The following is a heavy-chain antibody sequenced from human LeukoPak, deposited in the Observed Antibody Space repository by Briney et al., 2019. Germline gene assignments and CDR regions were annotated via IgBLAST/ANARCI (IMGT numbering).Heavy chain of an antibody. D-gene: IGHD6-13*01. Sequence: ASVKVSCKASGYTFTSYGISWVRQATGQGLEWMGWMNPNSGNTGYAQKFQGRVTMTRNTSISTAYMELSSLRSEDTAVYYCASGIIAAAGTEALDIWGQGTMVTVSS. CDR2: MNPNSGNT. CDR1: GYTFTSYG. V-gene: IGHV1-8*02. CDR3: ASGIIAAAGTEALDI. J-gene: IGHJ3*02.